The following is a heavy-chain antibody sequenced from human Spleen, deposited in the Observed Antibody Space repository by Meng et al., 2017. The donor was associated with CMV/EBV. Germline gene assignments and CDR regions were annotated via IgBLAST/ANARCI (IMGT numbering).Heavy chain of an antibody. Sequence: TTNAISWVRQAPGQGLEWMGWINSYNGNTNYEHNFQGRVTMTTKTSTSTAYMELRNLRSDDTAVYYCARDRTGLYYDILTALYYFDYWGQGTLVTVSS. D-gene: IGHD3-9*01. CDR3: ARDRTGLYYDILTALYYFDY. CDR1: TTNA. V-gene: IGHV1-18*01. CDR2: INSYNGNT. J-gene: IGHJ4*02.